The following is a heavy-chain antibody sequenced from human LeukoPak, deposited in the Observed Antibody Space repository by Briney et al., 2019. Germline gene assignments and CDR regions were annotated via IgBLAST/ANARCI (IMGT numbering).Heavy chain of an antibody. D-gene: IGHD3-3*01. J-gene: IGHJ5*02. CDR2: INHSGST. V-gene: IGHV4-34*01. Sequence: SETLSLTCAVYGGSFSGYYWSWIRQPPGKGLEWIGEINHSGSTNYNPSLKSRVTISVDTSKNQFSLKLSSVTAADTAVYYCARDNGDYDFWSGYNFNWFDPWGQGTLVTVSS. CDR1: GGSFSGYY. CDR3: ARDNGDYDFWSGYNFNWFDP.